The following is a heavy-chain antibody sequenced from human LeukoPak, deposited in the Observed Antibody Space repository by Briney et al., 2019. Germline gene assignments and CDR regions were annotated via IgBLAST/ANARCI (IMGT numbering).Heavy chain of an antibody. J-gene: IGHJ4*02. CDR3: ARHVHRGVMPRFDY. CDR1: GGSFSGYY. V-gene: IGHV4-34*01. CDR2: INHSGST. Sequence: PSETLSLTCAVYGGSFSGYYWSWIRQPPGKGLEWIGEINHSGSTNYNPSLKSRVTISVDTSKNQFSLKLSSVTAADTAVYYCARHVHRGVMPRFDYWGQGTLVTVSS. D-gene: IGHD3-10*01.